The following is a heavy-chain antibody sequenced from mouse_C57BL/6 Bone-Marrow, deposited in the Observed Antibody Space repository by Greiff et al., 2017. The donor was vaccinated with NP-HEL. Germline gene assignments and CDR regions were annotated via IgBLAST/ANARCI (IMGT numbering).Heavy chain of an antibody. D-gene: IGHD2-3*01. V-gene: IGHV1-81*01. CDR2: IYPRSGNT. CDR1: GYTFTSYG. Sequence: VQRVESGAELARPGASVKLSCKASGYTFTSYGISWVKQRTGQGLEWIGEIYPRSGNTYYNEKFKGKATLTADKSSSTAYMELRSLTSEDSAVYFCARLGLLHDYWGQGTTLTVSS. J-gene: IGHJ2*01. CDR3: ARLGLLHDY.